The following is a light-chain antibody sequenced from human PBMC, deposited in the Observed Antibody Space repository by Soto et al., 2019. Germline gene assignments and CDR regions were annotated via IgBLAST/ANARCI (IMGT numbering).Light chain of an antibody. V-gene: IGKV1D-13*01. CDR1: QGISSA. CDR2: DAS. J-gene: IGKJ4*01. Sequence: AIQLTQSPSSLSASIGDKVTITCRASQGISSALAWYQQKPGKAPKLLIYDASSLESGVPSRFSGSGSGTDFTLTIISLQPEDFATYYCQQFNNSPFTFGGGTKVEIK. CDR3: QQFNNSPFT.